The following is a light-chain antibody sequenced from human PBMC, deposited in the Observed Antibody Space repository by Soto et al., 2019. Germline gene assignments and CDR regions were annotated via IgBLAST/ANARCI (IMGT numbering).Light chain of an antibody. CDR2: VAS. CDR1: QDITNS. Sequence: DLQLTQSPSSLSASVGDRVTITCQASQDITNSLNCYQQKPGKAPNFLIYVASNLETGVPSGFSGSGSGTNFTFTIGSLQPEYIATYYCQQYDDLLLFGQGTRLEIK. CDR3: QQYDDLLL. J-gene: IGKJ5*01. V-gene: IGKV1-33*01.